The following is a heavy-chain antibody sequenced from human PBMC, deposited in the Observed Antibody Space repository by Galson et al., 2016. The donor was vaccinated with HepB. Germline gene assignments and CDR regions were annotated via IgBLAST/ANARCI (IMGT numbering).Heavy chain of an antibody. CDR1: GFIFSTYD. Sequence: SLRLSCAASGFIFSTYDMHWVRQVTGKGLERVSGIGTADDTYYPDSVKGRFIISRENAKNSLYLQMNSLRAGDTAVYYCARVGIRDAFDVWGRGTMVTVSS. V-gene: IGHV3-13*01. J-gene: IGHJ3*01. CDR2: IGTADDT. D-gene: IGHD7-27*01. CDR3: ARVGIRDAFDV.